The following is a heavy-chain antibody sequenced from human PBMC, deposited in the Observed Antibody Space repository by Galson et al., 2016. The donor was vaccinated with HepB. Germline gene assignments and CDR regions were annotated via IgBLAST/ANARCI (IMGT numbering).Heavy chain of an antibody. V-gene: IGHV5-51*01. J-gene: IGHJ4*02. CDR3: ARRGDGYKFDN. CDR2: VHPGDSDT. D-gene: IGHD5-24*01. Sequence: GAEVKKPGESLKISCQGSGYKFSNYWIAWVRQMPGKGLEWMGVVHPGDSDTIYSPSFQGQVTISADKSLTTAYVQWSSLRASDTAMYYCARRGDGYKFDNWGQGTLVTVSS. CDR1: GYKFSNYW.